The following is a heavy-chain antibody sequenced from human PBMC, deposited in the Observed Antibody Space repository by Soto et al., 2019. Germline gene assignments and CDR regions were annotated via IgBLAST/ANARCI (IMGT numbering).Heavy chain of an antibody. CDR2: ISWHSGTI. CDR1: GFTFRNYA. D-gene: IGHD4-4*01. Sequence: PGGSRRLSCAASGFTFRNYAMHWVRRAPGKGLEWVSGISWHSGTIGYADSVRGRFTISRDNAKNSLYLQMNSLRPEDTALYYCVKEKLYSNYEYYFDYWGQGTLVTVSS. V-gene: IGHV3-9*01. J-gene: IGHJ4*02. CDR3: VKEKLYSNYEYYFDY.